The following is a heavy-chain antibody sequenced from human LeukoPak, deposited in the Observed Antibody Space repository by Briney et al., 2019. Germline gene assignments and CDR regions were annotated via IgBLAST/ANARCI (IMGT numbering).Heavy chain of an antibody. CDR2: IYYSGST. V-gene: IGHV4-59*01. CDR1: GGSISSYY. CDR3: ARGYWRVVLGYYGMDV. Sequence: SETLSLTCTVSGGSISSYYWSWIRQPPGKGLEWIGYIYYSGSTNYNPSLKSRVTISVDTSKNQFSLKLSSVTAADTAVYYCARGYWRVVLGYYGMDVWGQGTTVTVSS. J-gene: IGHJ6*02. D-gene: IGHD3-3*01.